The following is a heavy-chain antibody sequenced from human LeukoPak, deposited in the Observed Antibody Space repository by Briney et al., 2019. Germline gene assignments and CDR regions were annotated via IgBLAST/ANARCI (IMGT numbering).Heavy chain of an antibody. CDR1: GFSFSTYG. J-gene: IGHJ3*02. Sequence: GGSLRLSCAASGFSFSTYGMHWVRQAPGMGLEWVAFIRHDEANKFYADSVKGRFTISRDSSNNTLYLQMNSLRAEDTAVYYCARTIWIYGGNGGGAFDIWGQGTMVTVSS. V-gene: IGHV3-30*12. CDR2: IRHDEANK. CDR3: ARTIWIYGGNGGGAFDI. D-gene: IGHD4-23*01.